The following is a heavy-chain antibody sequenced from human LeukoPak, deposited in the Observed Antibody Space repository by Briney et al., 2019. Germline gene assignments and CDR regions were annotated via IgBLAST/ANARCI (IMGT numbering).Heavy chain of an antibody. CDR1: GFTFSSYS. Sequence: GGSLRLSCAASGFTFSSYSMNLVRQPPGKGLEWVSSISSSSSYIYYADSVKGRFTISRDNAKNSLYLQMNSLRAEDTAVYYCARDVVVTARPYYFDYWGQGTLVTVSS. D-gene: IGHD2-21*02. J-gene: IGHJ4*02. CDR3: ARDVVVTARPYYFDY. V-gene: IGHV3-21*01. CDR2: ISSSSSYI.